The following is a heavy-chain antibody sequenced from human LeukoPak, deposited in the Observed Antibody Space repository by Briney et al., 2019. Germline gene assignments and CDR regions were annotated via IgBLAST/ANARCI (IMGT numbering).Heavy chain of an antibody. D-gene: IGHD1-26*01. V-gene: IGHV4-30-4*01. CDR1: GGSISSGDYF. J-gene: IGHJ4*02. Sequence: SQTLSLTCSVSGGSISSGDYFWTWIRQPPGKGLEWIGHIYHSGSTYYNPSLKSRVTISVDRSKNQFSLKLSSVTAADTAVYYCARDSGEWELPLLDYWGQGTLVTVSS. CDR3: ARDSGEWELPLLDY. CDR2: IYHSGST.